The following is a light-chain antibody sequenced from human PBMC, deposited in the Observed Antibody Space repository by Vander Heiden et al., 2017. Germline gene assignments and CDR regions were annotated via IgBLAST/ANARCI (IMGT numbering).Light chain of an antibody. CDR2: RNN. Sequence: SVLTPPPPASSTPARRVPISCSARSPHLGRNYVYWYQLLPGTAPKLLIYRNNPRPSGVPDRFSGSKSGTSASLAISGLRSEDEADYYCAACDDSLSAGVFGGGTKLTVL. J-gene: IGLJ2*01. CDR3: AACDDSLSAGV. V-gene: IGLV1-47*01. CDR1: SPHLGRNY.